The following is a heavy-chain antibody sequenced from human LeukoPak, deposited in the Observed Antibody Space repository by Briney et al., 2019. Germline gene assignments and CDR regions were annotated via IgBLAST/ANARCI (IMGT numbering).Heavy chain of an antibody. CDR2: IYTSVRT. CDR1: GGSISSYY. D-gene: IGHD3-22*01. J-gene: IGHJ5*02. CDR3: ARAYYDSSGYSAWGFDP. Sequence: PSETLSLTCTVSGGSISSYYWSWIRQRAGKGLEWIGRIYTSVRTNYNPSLKSRVTMSVDTSKNQFSLKLSSVTAEDTAVYYCARAYYDSSGYSAWGFDPWGQGTLVNVSS. V-gene: IGHV4-4*07.